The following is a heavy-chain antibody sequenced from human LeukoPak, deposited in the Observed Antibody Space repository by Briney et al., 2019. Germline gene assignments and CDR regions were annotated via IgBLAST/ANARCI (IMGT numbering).Heavy chain of an antibody. D-gene: IGHD3-3*01. CDR1: GGSISSYY. J-gene: IGHJ4*02. CDR2: IYYSGST. Sequence: SETLSLTCTVSGGSISSYYWSWIRQPPGKGLEWIGYIYYSGSTNYNPSLKSRVTISVDTSKNQFSLKLSSVTAADTAVYYCARVSGFITKYYFDYWGQGTLVTVSS. V-gene: IGHV4-59*01. CDR3: ARVSGFITKYYFDY.